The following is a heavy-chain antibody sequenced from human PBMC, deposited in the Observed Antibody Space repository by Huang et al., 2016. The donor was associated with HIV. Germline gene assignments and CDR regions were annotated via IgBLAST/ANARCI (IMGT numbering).Heavy chain of an antibody. D-gene: IGHD3-22*01. CDR2: IYDSGST. CDR1: GGSISSGGYY. V-gene: IGHV4-30-4*08. CDR3: GRFSYYSDSTISQYLQL. J-gene: IGHJ1*01. Sequence: QVHLQESGPGLVKPSQTLSLTCTVSGGSISSGGYYWTWIRQPPGKGLEWIVYIYDSGSTYYNPSLKSRVTISVDTSKNQFSLKVTSMTAADTAVYYCGRFSYYSDSTISQYLQLWGQGALVTVSS.